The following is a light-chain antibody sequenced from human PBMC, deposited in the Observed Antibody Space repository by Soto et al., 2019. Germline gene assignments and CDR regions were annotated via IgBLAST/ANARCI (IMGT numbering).Light chain of an antibody. Sequence: EIGLTQSPAMLSFSPGERSSLSCRASQSVGTSLACYQVRPGQSPRLLIFHASTRAHGIPARFSGCGSGTDFTLSISDIQPEDFVTYYCQHRFDWPPAQITFGQGARLDIK. CDR2: HAS. CDR1: QSVGTS. J-gene: IGKJ5*01. CDR3: QHRFDWPPAQIT. V-gene: IGKV3-11*01.